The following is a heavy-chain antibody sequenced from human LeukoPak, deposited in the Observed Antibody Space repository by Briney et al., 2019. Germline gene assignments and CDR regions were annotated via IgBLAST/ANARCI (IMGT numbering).Heavy chain of an antibody. CDR1: GFIFGVNA. V-gene: IGHV3-23*01. CDR2: IYAGCKI. CDR3: AGHGSSSA. J-gene: IGHJ4*02. Sequence: GGSLSPSCGASGFIFGVNALTWVRQAPGKGLEGVSSIYAGCKISYAASVKGRFTISRDNSRNTLYLQMNSLRADDTAIYYCAGHGSSSAWGQGTLVTASS. D-gene: IGHD6-6*01.